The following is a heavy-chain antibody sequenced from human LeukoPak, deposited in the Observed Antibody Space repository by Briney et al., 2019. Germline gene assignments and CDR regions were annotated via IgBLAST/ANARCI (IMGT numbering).Heavy chain of an antibody. J-gene: IGHJ6*03. CDR3: ATAGSGPYYYYMDV. Sequence: PGGSLRLSCAASGFTFSSYWMSWVRQAPEKGLEWVANIKQDGSEKYYVDSVKGRFTISRDNAKNSLYLQMNSLRAEDTAVYYCATAGSGPYYYYMDVWGKGTTVTVSS. D-gene: IGHD3-10*01. V-gene: IGHV3-7*01. CDR2: IKQDGSEK. CDR1: GFTFSSYW.